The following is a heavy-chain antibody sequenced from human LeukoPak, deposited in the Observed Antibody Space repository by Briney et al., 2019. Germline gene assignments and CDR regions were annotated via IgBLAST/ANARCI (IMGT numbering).Heavy chain of an antibody. J-gene: IGHJ4*02. CDR1: GFTFSSYS. CDR3: ARGNDYVWGSYRYIDY. Sequence: GGSLRLSCAASGFTFSSYSMNWVRQAPGKGLEWVSYISSSSSTIYYADSVKGRFTISRDNAKNSLYLQMNSLRAEDTAVYYCARGNDYVWGSYRYIDYWGQGTLVTVSS. V-gene: IGHV3-48*04. D-gene: IGHD3-16*02. CDR2: ISSSSSTI.